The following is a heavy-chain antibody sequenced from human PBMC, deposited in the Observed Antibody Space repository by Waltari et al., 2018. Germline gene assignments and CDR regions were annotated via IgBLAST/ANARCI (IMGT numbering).Heavy chain of an antibody. D-gene: IGHD1-26*01. Sequence: QVQLQESGPGLVKPSQTLSLTCTVSGGSISSRDYYWSWLRQPPGKGLEWIGYIYYSGSTYYNPSIKSRVTISVDTSKNQFSLKLSSVTAADTAVYYCARDGGSYYSYYYYYYMDVWGKGTTVTVSS. CDR2: IYYSGST. J-gene: IGHJ6*03. CDR1: GGSISSRDYY. CDR3: ARDGGSYYSYYYYYYMDV. V-gene: IGHV4-30-4*08.